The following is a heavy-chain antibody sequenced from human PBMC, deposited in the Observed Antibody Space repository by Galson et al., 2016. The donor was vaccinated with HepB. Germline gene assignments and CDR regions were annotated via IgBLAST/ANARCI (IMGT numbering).Heavy chain of an antibody. J-gene: IGHJ4*02. Sequence: SVKVSCKASGYTFTGYYMHWVRQAPGQGLEWMGWINPNSGGTNYAQKFQGRVTMTRDTSISTAYMELSRLRSDDTAVYYCARGPPVLLWFGAYWGQGTLVTVSS. D-gene: IGHD3-10*01. CDR3: ARGPPVLLWFGAY. CDR1: GYTFTGYY. CDR2: INPNSGGT. V-gene: IGHV1-2*02.